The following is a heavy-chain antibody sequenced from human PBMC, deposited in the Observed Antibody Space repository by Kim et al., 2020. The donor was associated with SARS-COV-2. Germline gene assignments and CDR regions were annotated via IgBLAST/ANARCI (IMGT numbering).Heavy chain of an antibody. CDR3: AKAYYDFWSGPFDY. CDR1: GFTFDDYA. D-gene: IGHD3-3*01. V-gene: IGHV3-9*01. Sequence: GGSLRLSCAASGFTFDDYAMHWVRQAPGKGLEWVSGISWNSGSIGYADSVKGRFTISRDNAKNSLYLQMNSLRAEDTALYYCAKAYYDFWSGPFDYWGQG. J-gene: IGHJ4*02. CDR2: ISWNSGSI.